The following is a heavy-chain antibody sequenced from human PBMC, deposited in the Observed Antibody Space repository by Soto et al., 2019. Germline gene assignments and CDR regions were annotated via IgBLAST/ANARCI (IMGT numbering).Heavy chain of an antibody. CDR2: ISPYSGSR. CDR3: AREQYEFSVLYYVDY. Sequence: QVQLVQSGGEVKRPGASVKVSCKASGYDFERFPISWVRQARGQGLEWMGLISPYSGSRYYAEKFQCRVTMTTDTYTSRAYMELRSLTSDDTAVYFCAREQYEFSVLYYVDYWGQGTLVTVSS. J-gene: IGHJ4*02. D-gene: IGHD6-19*01. V-gene: IGHV1-18*04. CDR1: GYDFERFP.